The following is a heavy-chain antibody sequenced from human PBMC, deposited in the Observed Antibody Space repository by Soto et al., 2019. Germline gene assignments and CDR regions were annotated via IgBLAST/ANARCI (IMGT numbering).Heavy chain of an antibody. J-gene: IGHJ6*02. CDR2: ISRSSTGI. CDR1: GFTFSLYS. D-gene: IGHD3-10*01. CDR3: ARAVTWGLDV. V-gene: IGHV3-48*02. Sequence: EVQLVESGGGLVQPGGSLRLSCAASGFTFSLYSMSWVRQAPGKGLEWVSYISRSSTGIHYADSVKGRFTISRDDATNSMHLKMNSLRDVDTAVYYCARAVTWGLDVWGQGTTVSISS.